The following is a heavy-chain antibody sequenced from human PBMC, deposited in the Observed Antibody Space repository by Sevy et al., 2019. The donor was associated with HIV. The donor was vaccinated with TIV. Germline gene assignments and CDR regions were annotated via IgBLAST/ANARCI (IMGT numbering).Heavy chain of an antibody. V-gene: IGHV3-30*18. CDR1: GFTFSTYG. CDR3: AKARTGYSSGWYSEGMDV. CDR2: ISYDGSNK. Sequence: GGSLKLSCAASGFTFSTYGMHWVRQAPGKGLEWVAVISYDGSNKYYADSVKGRLTISRDNSKNTLYRKMNSLRAEDTAVYYCAKARTGYSSGWYSEGMDVWGQGTTVTVSS. D-gene: IGHD6-19*01. J-gene: IGHJ6*02.